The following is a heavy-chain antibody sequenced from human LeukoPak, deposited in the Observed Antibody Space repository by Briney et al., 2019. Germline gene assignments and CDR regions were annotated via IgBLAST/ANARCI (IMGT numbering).Heavy chain of an antibody. Sequence: PSETLSLTCTVSGGSISSGSYYWNWIRQPAGKGLEWIGRIYTSGSTNYNPSLKSRVTISVDTSKNQFSLKLSSVTAADTAVYYCARVTTGGYYNCWGQGTLVTVSS. CDR2: IYTSGST. D-gene: IGHD3-22*01. CDR1: GGSISSGSYY. CDR3: ARVTTGGYYNC. J-gene: IGHJ4*02. V-gene: IGHV4-61*02.